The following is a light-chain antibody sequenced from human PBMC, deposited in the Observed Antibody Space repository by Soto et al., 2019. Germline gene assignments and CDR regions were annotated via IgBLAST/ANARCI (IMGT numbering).Light chain of an antibody. Sequence: QSVLTQPPSVSGAPGQRVTISCTGSSSNIGAGYDVHWYQQIPGTAPKLLIYGNSNRPSGVPDRFSGSKSGTSASLAITGLQAEDEAVYYCQSYDSSLSGHVVFGGGTKATVL. J-gene: IGLJ2*01. CDR3: QSYDSSLSGHVV. CDR2: GNS. V-gene: IGLV1-40*01. CDR1: SSNIGAGYD.